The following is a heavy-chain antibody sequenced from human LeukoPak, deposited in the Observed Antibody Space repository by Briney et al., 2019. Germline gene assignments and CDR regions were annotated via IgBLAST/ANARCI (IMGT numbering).Heavy chain of an antibody. CDR3: ARVNYSDSSGRPFDS. D-gene: IGHD3-22*01. Sequence: SETLSLTCTVSGGSISSGSYYWSWIRQPGGKGLEWIGRIYTTGSTNYNPSLKSRVTIPMDTSKNQFSLILSSVTAADTAVYYCARVNYSDSSGRPFDSWGQGTRVTVSS. V-gene: IGHV4-61*02. CDR1: GGSISSGSYY. CDR2: IYTTGST. J-gene: IGHJ4*02.